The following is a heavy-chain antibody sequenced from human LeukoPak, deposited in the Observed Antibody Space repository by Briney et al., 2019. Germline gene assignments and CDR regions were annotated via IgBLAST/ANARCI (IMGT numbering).Heavy chain of an antibody. CDR2: ISGSGGST. CDR1: GFTFSSYA. CDR3: AKVLGFGEDYYGMDV. J-gene: IGHJ6*02. D-gene: IGHD3-10*01. Sequence: GGSLRLSCAASGFTFSSYAMSWVRQAPGKGLEWVSAISGSGGSTYYADSVKGRFTISRDNSKNTLYLQMNSLRAEDTAVYYCAKVLGFGEDYYGMDVWGQGTTVTVPS. V-gene: IGHV3-23*01.